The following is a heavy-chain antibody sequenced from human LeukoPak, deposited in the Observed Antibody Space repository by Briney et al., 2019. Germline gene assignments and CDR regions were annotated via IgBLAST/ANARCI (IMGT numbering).Heavy chain of an antibody. Sequence: GRSLRLSCAASGFTFSSYSMNWVRQAPGKGLEWVSYISSSSSTIYYADSVKGRFTISRDNAKSSLYLQMNSLRDEDTAVYYCARDWDYDILTGYFHWGQGTLVTVSS. CDR1: GFTFSSYS. D-gene: IGHD3-9*01. CDR2: ISSSSSTI. V-gene: IGHV3-48*02. J-gene: IGHJ4*02. CDR3: ARDWDYDILTGYFH.